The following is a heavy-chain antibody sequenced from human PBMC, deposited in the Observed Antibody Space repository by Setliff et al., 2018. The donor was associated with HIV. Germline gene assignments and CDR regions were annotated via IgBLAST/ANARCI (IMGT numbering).Heavy chain of an antibody. CDR1: GGSFSGYC. V-gene: IGHV4-34*01. J-gene: IGHJ6*03. CDR2: MQHSGRT. CDR3: ARVSCSSWYSIPLYYYYSMDV. D-gene: IGHD6-13*01. Sequence: PSETLSLTCAVYGGSFSGYCWSWIRQPPGKGLEWIGEMQHSGRTNYNPSLRRRVTTSVDTSKSQFSLKLSSVTAADTAVYYCARVSCSSWYSIPLYYYYSMDVWGKGXXXTVSS.